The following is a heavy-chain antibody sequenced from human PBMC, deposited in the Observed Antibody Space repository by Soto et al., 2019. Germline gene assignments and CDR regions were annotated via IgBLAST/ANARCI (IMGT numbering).Heavy chain of an antibody. D-gene: IGHD2-2*01. CDR1: GGNFSSHA. Sequence: VKESCQGYGGNFSSHATRWVGQARGQGLEWMGGIIPIFGTANYAQKFQGRVTITADESTSTAYMELSSLKSKDTAVYYCAKDIVVVPAAHYYDDYGMDVWGQGTTVTVSS. CDR2: IIPIFGTA. J-gene: IGHJ6*02. V-gene: IGHV1-69*13. CDR3: AKDIVVVPAAHYYDDYGMDV.